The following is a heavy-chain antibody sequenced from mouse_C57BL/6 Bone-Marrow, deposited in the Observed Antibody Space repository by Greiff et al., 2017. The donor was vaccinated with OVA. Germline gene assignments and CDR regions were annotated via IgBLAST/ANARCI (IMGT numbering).Heavy chain of an antibody. CDR3: ARKETTGTRDY. J-gene: IGHJ2*01. CDR2: INPSSGYT. CDR1: GYTFTSYW. D-gene: IGHD4-1*02. V-gene: IGHV1-7*01. Sequence: VQLQQSGADLAKPGASVKLSCTASGYTFTSYWMHWVQQRPGQGLEWIGYINPSSGYTKYNQKLKDKTTLTADKSSSTSYMQLSSLTYEDTAVYYCARKETTGTRDYWGQGTTLTVSS.